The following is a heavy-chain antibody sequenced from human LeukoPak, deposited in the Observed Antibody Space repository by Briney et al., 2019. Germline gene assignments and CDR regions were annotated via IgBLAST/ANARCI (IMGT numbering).Heavy chain of an antibody. CDR2: ITSSASTTV. V-gene: IGHV3-48*03. Sequence: GGSLRLSCVDSGFTFSSYEMNWVRQAPGKGLEWVSYITSSASTTVYYANSVKGRFTISRDDAKNSLYLQMNSLRAEDTAVYYCARRISGWYSGYMDVWGKGTTVTVSS. J-gene: IGHJ6*03. CDR1: GFTFSSYE. CDR3: ARRISGWYSGYMDV. D-gene: IGHD6-19*01.